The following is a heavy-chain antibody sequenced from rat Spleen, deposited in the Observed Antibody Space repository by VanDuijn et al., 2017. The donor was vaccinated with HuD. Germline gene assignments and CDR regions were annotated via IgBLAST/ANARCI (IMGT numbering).Heavy chain of an antibody. CDR1: GFTFSDYY. V-gene: IGHV5-29*01. Sequence: EVQLVESDGGLVQPGRSLKLSCAASGFTFSDYYMAWVRQAPTKGLEWVATIIYDGSRTYYRDSVKGRFTISRDNAKRTLYLQMDSLRSEDTATYYCTRDRSYGGDSFDYWGQGVMVTVSS. J-gene: IGHJ2*01. D-gene: IGHD1-5*01. CDR2: IIYDGSRT. CDR3: TRDRSYGGDSFDY.